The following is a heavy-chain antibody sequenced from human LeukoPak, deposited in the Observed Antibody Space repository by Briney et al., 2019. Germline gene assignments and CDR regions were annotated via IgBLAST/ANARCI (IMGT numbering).Heavy chain of an antibody. CDR2: FDPEDGET. V-gene: IGHV1-24*01. D-gene: IGHD3-10*01. CDR3: ATDLGNYYGSGSYYNGDY. Sequence: ASVKVSYKVSGYTLTELSMHWVRQAPGKGLEWMGGFDPEDGETIYAQKFQGRVTMTEDTSTDTAYMELSSLRSEDTAVYYCATDLGNYYGSGSYYNGDYWGQGTLVTVSS. J-gene: IGHJ4*02. CDR1: GYTLTELS.